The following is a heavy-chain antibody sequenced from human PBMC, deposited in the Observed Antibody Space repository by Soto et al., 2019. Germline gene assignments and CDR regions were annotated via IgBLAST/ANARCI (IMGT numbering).Heavy chain of an antibody. Sequence: GGSLRLSCAASGFTFSSNYMNWVGQAPGKGLEWLSIIYIDGTTHYADSVKGRFTISRDNFKNTLYLQMNNLRAEDTAVYYCAILSNWGQGTLVTVSS. CDR3: AILSN. J-gene: IGHJ4*02. V-gene: IGHV3-53*01. CDR2: IYIDGTT. D-gene: IGHD6-6*01. CDR1: GFTFSSNY.